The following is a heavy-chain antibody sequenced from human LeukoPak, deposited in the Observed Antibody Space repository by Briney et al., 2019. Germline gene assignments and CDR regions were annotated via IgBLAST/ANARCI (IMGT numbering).Heavy chain of an antibody. D-gene: IGHD2-2*03. CDR3: TRDLGLDIVVVPAATAFDI. CDR1: GFTFGDYA. Sequence: GGSLRLSCTASGFTFGDYAMSWVRQAPGKGLEWVGFIRSKAYGGTTEYAASVKGRFTISRDDSKSIAYLQMNSLKTEDTAVYYCTRDLGLDIVVVPAATAFDIWAKGQWSPSLQ. V-gene: IGHV3-49*04. CDR2: IRSKAYGGTT. J-gene: IGHJ3*02.